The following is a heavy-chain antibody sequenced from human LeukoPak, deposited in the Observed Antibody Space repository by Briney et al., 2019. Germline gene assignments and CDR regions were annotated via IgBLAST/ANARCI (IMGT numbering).Heavy chain of an antibody. J-gene: IGHJ4*02. V-gene: IGHV4-39*01. CDR1: GGSISSSSYY. D-gene: IGHD3-22*01. Sequence: SETLSLTCTVSGGSISSSSYYWGWIRQPPGKGLEWIGRIYYSGSTYYNPSLKSRVTISVDTSKNQFSLKLSSVTAADTAVYYCARLEENYDSSGYYHTYYFDYWGQGTLVTVSS. CDR2: IYYSGST. CDR3: ARLEENYDSSGYYHTYYFDY.